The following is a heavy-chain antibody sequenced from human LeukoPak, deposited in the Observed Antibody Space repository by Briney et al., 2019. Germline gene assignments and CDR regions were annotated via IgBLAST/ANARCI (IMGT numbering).Heavy chain of an antibody. D-gene: IGHD6-13*01. J-gene: IGHJ4*02. V-gene: IGHV3-73*01. CDR3: ARRGGSTWDVVGFDY. CDR2: IRSEANSYAT. CDR1: GFTFSASA. Sequence: GGSLRLSCAASGFTFSASALHWVRQASGKGLEWVGRIRSEANSYATAYAASVRGRFTFSRDDSRNTAYLQMNSLKTEDTAVYYCARRGGSTWDVVGFDYWGQGTLVTVSS.